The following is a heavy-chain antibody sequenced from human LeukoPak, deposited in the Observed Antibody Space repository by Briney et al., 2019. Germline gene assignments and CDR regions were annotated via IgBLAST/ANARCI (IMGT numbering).Heavy chain of an antibody. CDR3: ASRKLGNDY. Sequence: SETLSLTCTVSGGSISSYYWSWIRQPAGKGLEWIGRIYISGSGSTNYNPSLKSRVTISADTSKNQFSLKLSSVTAADTAVYYCASRKLGNDYWGQGTLVTVSS. D-gene: IGHD7-27*01. CDR2: IYISGSGST. V-gene: IGHV4-4*07. J-gene: IGHJ4*02. CDR1: GGSISSYY.